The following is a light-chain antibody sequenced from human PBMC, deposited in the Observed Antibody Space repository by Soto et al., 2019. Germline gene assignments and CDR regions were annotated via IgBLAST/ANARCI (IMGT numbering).Light chain of an antibody. CDR2: DVT. CDR1: SSDVGSYNY. CDR3: SSYTSSSTVV. Sequence: QSVLTQPASVSGSPGQSITISCTGTSSDVGSYNYVSWYQQHPGKAPKLMIYDVTSRPSGVSNRFSGSKSGNTASLTISGLQAEDEADYYCSSYTSSSTVVFGGGTQLTVL. V-gene: IGLV2-14*01. J-gene: IGLJ2*01.